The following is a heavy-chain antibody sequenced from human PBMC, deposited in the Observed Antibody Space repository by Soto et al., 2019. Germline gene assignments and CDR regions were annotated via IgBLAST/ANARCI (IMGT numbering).Heavy chain of an antibody. Sequence: GGSMRLSCAASGFPFSGYWMHWVRQAPGKGLVWVSRINGDGSRINYADSVKGRFTISRDNAENTLYLQMNSLRDEDTAVYYCARDVENDGNYYIDARGKGTTVTVSS. CDR3: ARDVENDGNYYIDA. CDR2: INGDGSRI. CDR1: GFPFSGYW. V-gene: IGHV3-74*01. D-gene: IGHD1-1*01. J-gene: IGHJ6*03.